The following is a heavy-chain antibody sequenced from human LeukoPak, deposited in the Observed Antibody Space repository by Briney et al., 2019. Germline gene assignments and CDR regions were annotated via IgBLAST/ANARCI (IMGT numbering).Heavy chain of an antibody. CDR3: ARLRHFDY. CDR1: GYSISSGYY. CDR2: INHSGST. V-gene: IGHV4-38-2*02. Sequence: SETLSLTCTVSGYSISSGYYWGWIRQPPGKGLEWIGEINHSGSTNYNPSLKSRVTISVDTSKNQFSLKLSSVTAADTTVYYCARLRHFDYWGQGTLVTVSS. J-gene: IGHJ4*02.